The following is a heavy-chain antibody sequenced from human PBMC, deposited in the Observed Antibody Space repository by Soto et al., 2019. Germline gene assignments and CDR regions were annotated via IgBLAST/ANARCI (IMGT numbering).Heavy chain of an antibody. V-gene: IGHV3-66*01. J-gene: IGHJ3*02. CDR3: ARAKTYTGALDI. CDR1: GFTVSGNY. Sequence: PGGSVRLSCAASGFTVSGNYMRWVRQAPGKGLEWVSVIYIDGKTFYADSVKGRFTISRDNSNNAVYLQMNSLRAEDTAVYYCARAKTYTGALDIWGQGTMVTVSS. D-gene: IGHD3-16*01. CDR2: IYIDGKT.